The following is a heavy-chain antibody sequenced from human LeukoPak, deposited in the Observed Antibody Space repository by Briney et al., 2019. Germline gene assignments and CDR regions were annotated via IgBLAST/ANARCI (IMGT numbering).Heavy chain of an antibody. CDR1: GFTFSSYG. CDR2: IWYDGSNK. J-gene: IGHJ6*02. Sequence: PGGSLRLSCAASGFTFSSYGMHWVRQAPGKGLEWVALIWYDGSNKYYTDSVKGRFTISRDNAKNSLYLQMDSLRAEDTAVYYCARYCGGDCYGMDVWGQGTTVTVSS. V-gene: IGHV3-33*01. D-gene: IGHD2-21*01. CDR3: ARYCGGDCYGMDV.